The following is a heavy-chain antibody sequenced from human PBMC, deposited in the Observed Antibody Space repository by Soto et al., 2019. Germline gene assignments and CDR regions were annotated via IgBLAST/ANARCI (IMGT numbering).Heavy chain of an antibody. CDR3: ASRHDYAEYYWFDP. V-gene: IGHV3-30-3*01. D-gene: IGHD4-17*01. Sequence: QVQLVESGGGVVQPGRSLRLSCAASGFTFSIYAMHWVRQAPGKGLEWVAVISYDGSNKYYADSVKGRFTISRDNSKNTLYLQMNSLRAEDTAVYYCASRHDYAEYYWFDPWGQGTLVTVSS. J-gene: IGHJ5*02. CDR1: GFTFSIYA. CDR2: ISYDGSNK.